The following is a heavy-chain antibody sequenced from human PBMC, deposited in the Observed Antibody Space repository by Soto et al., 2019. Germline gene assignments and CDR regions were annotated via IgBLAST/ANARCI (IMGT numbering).Heavy chain of an antibody. CDR1: GFTFTTCW. CDR3: ATRPCEVNYYGVFDY. V-gene: IGHV3-7*03. D-gene: IGHD3-22*01. CDR2: IDKDGSEK. J-gene: IGHJ4*02. Sequence: PGGSLRLSCEASGFTFTTCWMTWVRQAPGKGLERVANIDKDGSEKFYVDSVKGRFTISRDNAKNSLFLQMNSLRAEDTAVYYCATRPCEVNYYGVFDYWGQGALVTVSS.